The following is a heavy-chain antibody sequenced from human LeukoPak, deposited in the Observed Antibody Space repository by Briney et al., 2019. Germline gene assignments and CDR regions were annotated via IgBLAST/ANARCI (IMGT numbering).Heavy chain of an antibody. Sequence: PGGSLRLSCAASGFTFSSYWTHWVRQAPGKGLVWVSRIYNDGRDTTYADSVRGGLTISRDNDKNTVYLQMNSLRPDDTAVYYCARDRPHNWFDPWGQGTLVTVSS. CDR3: ARDRPHNWFDP. V-gene: IGHV3-74*01. CDR2: IYNDGRDT. J-gene: IGHJ5*02. CDR1: GFTFSSYW.